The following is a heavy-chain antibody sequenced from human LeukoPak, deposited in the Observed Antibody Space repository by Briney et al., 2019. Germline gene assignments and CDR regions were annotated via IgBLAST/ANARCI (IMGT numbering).Heavy chain of an antibody. Sequence: SETLSLTCTVSGGSISSYYWSWIRQPPGKGLEWIGYIYYSGSTNYNPSLKSRVTISVDTSKNQFSLKLSSVTAADTAVYYCARQDATMVPRFDYWGQGTLVTVSS. CDR3: ARQDATMVPRFDY. CDR2: IYYSGST. D-gene: IGHD4/OR15-4a*01. J-gene: IGHJ4*02. V-gene: IGHV4-59*01. CDR1: GGSISSYY.